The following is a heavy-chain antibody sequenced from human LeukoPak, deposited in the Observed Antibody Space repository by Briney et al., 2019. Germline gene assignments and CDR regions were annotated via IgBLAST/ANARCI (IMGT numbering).Heavy chain of an antibody. CDR1: GYTFTGYY. J-gene: IGHJ6*03. CDR2: INPNSGGT. D-gene: IGHD6-13*01. CDR3: ARDPGIAAAGTYYYYYMDV. V-gene: IGHV1-2*02. Sequence: SVKVSCKASGYTFTGYYMHWVRQAPGQGLEWMGWINPNSGGTNYAQKFQGRVTMTRDTSISTAYMELSRLRSDDTAVYYCARDPGIAAAGTYYYYYMDVWGKGTTVTVSS.